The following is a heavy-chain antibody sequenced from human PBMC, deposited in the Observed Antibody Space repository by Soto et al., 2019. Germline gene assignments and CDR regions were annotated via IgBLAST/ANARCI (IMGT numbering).Heavy chain of an antibody. CDR1: GFTFSDYY. CDR2: ISSSGSTI. Sequence: GGSLRLSCAASGFTFSDYYMSWIRQAPGKGLEWVSYISSSGSTIYYADSVKGRFTISRDNAKNSLYLQMNSLRAEDTAVYYCARGAGLRFLEWRKNWFDPWGQGTLVTSPQ. J-gene: IGHJ5*02. V-gene: IGHV3-11*01. D-gene: IGHD3-3*01. CDR3: ARGAGLRFLEWRKNWFDP.